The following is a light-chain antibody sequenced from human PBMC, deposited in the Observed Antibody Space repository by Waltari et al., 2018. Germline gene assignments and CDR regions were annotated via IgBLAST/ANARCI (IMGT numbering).Light chain of an antibody. CDR3: SSYAHSDNLV. J-gene: IGLJ3*02. CDR1: SNDVGNYYY. Sequence: QSALTQPPSASGSPGQSVTISCTGTSNDVGNYYYVSWYQQHPGKAPKLMIYEVTKRPSAVPARFSCSKSGNTASLTVSGLQAEDEADYYCSSYAHSDNLVFGGGTKLTVL. CDR2: EVT. V-gene: IGLV2-8*01.